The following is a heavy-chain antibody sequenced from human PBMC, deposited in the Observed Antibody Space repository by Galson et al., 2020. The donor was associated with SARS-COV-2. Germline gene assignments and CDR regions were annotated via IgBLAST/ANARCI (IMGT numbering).Heavy chain of an antibody. CDR2: IKQDGSEK. V-gene: IGHV3-7*01. CDR1: GFTFSSYW. CDR3: ARVLWVFGVVSGPCGMDV. Sequence: GGSLRLSCTASGFTFSSYWMSWVRQAPGKGLEWVANIKQDGSEKYYVDSVKGRFTISRDNAKNSLYLQMNSLRAEDTAVYYCARVLWVFGVVSGPCGMDVWGQGTTVTVSS. D-gene: IGHD3-3*01. J-gene: IGHJ6*02.